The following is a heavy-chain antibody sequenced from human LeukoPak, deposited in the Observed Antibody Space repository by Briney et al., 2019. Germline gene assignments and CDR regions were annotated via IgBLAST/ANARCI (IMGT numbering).Heavy chain of an antibody. CDR1: GFTFYTYA. J-gene: IGHJ6*02. CDR3: ARDFGPYGMDV. Sequence: GGSLRLSCAASGFTFYTYAMSWVRQAPGKGLEWVSGISGSGGATYYADSVKGRFTISRDNAKNTLYLQMNSLRAEDTAVYYCARDFGPYGMDVWGQGTTVTVSS. V-gene: IGHV3-23*01. D-gene: IGHD3-16*01. CDR2: ISGSGGAT.